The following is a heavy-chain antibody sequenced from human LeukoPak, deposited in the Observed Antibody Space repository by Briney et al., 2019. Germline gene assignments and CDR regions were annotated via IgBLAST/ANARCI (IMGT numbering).Heavy chain of an antibody. V-gene: IGHV3-74*01. Sequence: GGSLRLSCAVSGFTFSSSWMHWVRQAPGKGLVWVSHIKTDGSTTAYADSVKGRFTISRDNAKNTLYLQMNSLRAEDTGVYYCARGNQQPPRSTPDYWGQGTLVTVSS. J-gene: IGHJ4*02. CDR1: GFTFSSSW. CDR2: IKTDGSTT. CDR3: ARGNQQPPRSTPDY. D-gene: IGHD5-18*01.